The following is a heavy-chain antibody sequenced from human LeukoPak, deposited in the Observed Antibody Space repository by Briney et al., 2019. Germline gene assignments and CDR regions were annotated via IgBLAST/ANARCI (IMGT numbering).Heavy chain of an antibody. CDR2: ISAFGGST. D-gene: IGHD1-1*01. CDR3: AARPFGMDA. CDR1: GFAFSSYA. J-gene: IGHJ6*02. Sequence: PGGSLRLSCAASGFAFSSYAMTWVRQAPGKGLEWVSTISAFGGSTNYADSVKGRFTISRDNSKSTLYLQMDSLRAEDTAVYYCAARPFGMDAWGQGTTVTVSS. V-gene: IGHV3-23*01.